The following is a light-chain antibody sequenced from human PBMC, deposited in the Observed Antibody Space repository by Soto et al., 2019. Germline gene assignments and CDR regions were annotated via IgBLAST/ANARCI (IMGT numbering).Light chain of an antibody. V-gene: IGKV1-39*01. CDR1: QSISSY. J-gene: IGKJ4*01. Sequence: DIQMTQSPSSLSASVGDRVTITCRARQSISSYLNWYQQKPGKAPNLLIYAASSLQSGVPSRFSGSGSGTDFTLTRGSLQPEGFATYYCQHSYSTPLTCGGGTKVEIK. CDR2: AAS. CDR3: QHSYSTPLT.